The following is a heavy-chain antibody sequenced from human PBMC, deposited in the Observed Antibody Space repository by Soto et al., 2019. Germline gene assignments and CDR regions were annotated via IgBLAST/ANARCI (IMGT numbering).Heavy chain of an antibody. V-gene: IGHV4-59*08. J-gene: IGHJ4*02. Sequence: QVQLQESGPGLVKPSETLSLTCTVSGGSISSYYWSWIRQPPGKGLEWIGYIYYSGSTNYNPSLKRRAHISVDTSKHPFSLKLSSVTAADTAVYYCARTVRGVTIDYWGQGTLVTVSS. CDR2: IYYSGST. CDR3: ARTVRGVTIDY. CDR1: GGSISSYY. D-gene: IGHD3-10*01.